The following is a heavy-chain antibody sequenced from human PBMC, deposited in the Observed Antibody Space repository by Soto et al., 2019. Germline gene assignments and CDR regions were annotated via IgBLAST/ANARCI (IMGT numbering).Heavy chain of an antibody. V-gene: IGHV3-30*18. CDR1: GFTFSSYG. CDR2: ISYDGSNK. Sequence: SLRLSCAASGFTFSSYGMHWVRQAPGKGLEWVAVISYDGSNKYYADSVKGRFTISRDNSKNTLYLQMNSLRAEDTAVYYCAKDRVSRYDFWSGYYPIAEAMDVWGQGTTVTVSS. D-gene: IGHD3-3*01. CDR3: AKDRVSRYDFWSGYYPIAEAMDV. J-gene: IGHJ6*02.